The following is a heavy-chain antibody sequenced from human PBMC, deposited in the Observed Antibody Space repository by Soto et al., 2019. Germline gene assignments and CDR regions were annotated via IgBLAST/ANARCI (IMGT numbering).Heavy chain of an antibody. CDR3: VRDGTKTLRDWFDP. Sequence: PSETLSLTCSVSGGSISSGYYYWSWIRQPPGKGLEWIGNIYYSGNTYYNPSLKSRLIISIDTSKNQFSLKVGSVTAADTAVYYCVRDGTKTLRDWFDPWGQGMSVTVSS. D-gene: IGHD1-1*01. CDR2: IYYSGNT. V-gene: IGHV4-30-4*01. J-gene: IGHJ5*02. CDR1: GGSISSGYYY.